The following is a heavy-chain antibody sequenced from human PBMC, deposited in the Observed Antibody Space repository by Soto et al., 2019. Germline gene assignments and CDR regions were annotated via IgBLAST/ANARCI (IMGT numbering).Heavy chain of an antibody. CDR2: IRRGGRNT. Sequence: GSLRLSCAASGFPFRSYVMSWVCQAPGKGLAWVSGIRRGGRNTLYADSVKGRVTISRDNSKNTLLLQLTSLGADDTAVYSCGKDSHKYISSLRCSHSVYWGQGIGVTVSS. J-gene: IGHJ4*02. CDR3: GKDSHKYISSLRCSHSVY. CDR1: GFPFRSYV. D-gene: IGHD3-3*02. V-gene: IGHV3-23*01.